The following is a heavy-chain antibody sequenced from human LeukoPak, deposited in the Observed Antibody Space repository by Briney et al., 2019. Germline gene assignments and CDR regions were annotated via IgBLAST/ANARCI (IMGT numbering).Heavy chain of an antibody. J-gene: IGHJ4*02. Sequence: SQTLSLTCAISGDSVSSNSAAWNWIRQSPSRGLEWLGRTYYRSKWYNDYAVSVKSRVTINPDTSKNQSSLQLNSVTPEDTAVYYCARASYGGIYSGGNFDYWGQGTLVTVSS. CDR1: GDSVSSNSAA. CDR2: TYYRSKWYN. V-gene: IGHV6-1*01. CDR3: ARASYGGIYSGGNFDY. D-gene: IGHD1-26*01.